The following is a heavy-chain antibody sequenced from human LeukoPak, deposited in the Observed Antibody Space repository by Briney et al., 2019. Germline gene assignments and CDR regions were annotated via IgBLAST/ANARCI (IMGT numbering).Heavy chain of an antibody. Sequence: GRSLRLSCAASGLTFSSYGMHWVRQAPGKGLEWVAVIWYDGSNKYYADSVKGRFTISRDNSKNTLYLQMNSLRAEDTAVYYCARTGYSSGWSFDDAFDVWGQGTMVTVSS. CDR2: IWYDGSNK. CDR1: GLTFSSYG. J-gene: IGHJ3*01. V-gene: IGHV3-33*01. CDR3: ARTGYSSGWSFDDAFDV. D-gene: IGHD6-19*01.